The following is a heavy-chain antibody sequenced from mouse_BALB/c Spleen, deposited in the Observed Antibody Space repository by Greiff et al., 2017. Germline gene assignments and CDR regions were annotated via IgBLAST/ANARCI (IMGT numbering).Heavy chain of an antibody. V-gene: IGHV1-9*01. D-gene: IGHD1-2*01. J-gene: IGHJ4*01. CDR2: ILPGSGST. Sequence: QVQLQQSGAELMKPGASVKISCKATGYTFSSYWIEWVKQRPGHGLEWIGEILPGSGSTNYNEKFKGKATFTADTSSNTAYMQLSSLTSEDSAVYYCGRGDYGPYYYAIDYWGQGTSVTGSS. CDR3: GRGDYGPYYYAIDY. CDR1: GYTFSSYW.